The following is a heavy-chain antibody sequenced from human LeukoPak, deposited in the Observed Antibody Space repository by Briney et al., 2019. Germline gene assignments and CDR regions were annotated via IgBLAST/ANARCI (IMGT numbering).Heavy chain of an antibody. V-gene: IGHV1-2*02. D-gene: IGHD3-10*01. CDR3: ARRGPGYYYYMDV. Sequence: GASVTVSCKASGYSFTSYAVTWVRQATGQGLEWMGWINPNSGGTNYAQKFQGRVTMTRDTSISTAYMELSRLRSDDTAVYYCARRGPGYYYYMDVWGKGTTVTVSS. J-gene: IGHJ6*03. CDR2: INPNSGGT. CDR1: GYSFTSYA.